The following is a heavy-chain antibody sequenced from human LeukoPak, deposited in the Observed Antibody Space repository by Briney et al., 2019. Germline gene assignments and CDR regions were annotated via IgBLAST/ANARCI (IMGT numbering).Heavy chain of an antibody. J-gene: IGHJ4*02. Sequence: SVKVSCKASGGTFSSYAISWVRQAPGQGLEWMGRIIPIFGTANYAQKFQGRVTITTDESTSTAYMELSSLRSEDTAVYYCARGLGSGWSSFDYWGQGTLVTVSS. CDR2: IIPIFGTA. V-gene: IGHV1-69*05. CDR3: ARGLGSGWSSFDY. CDR1: GGTFSSYA. D-gene: IGHD6-19*01.